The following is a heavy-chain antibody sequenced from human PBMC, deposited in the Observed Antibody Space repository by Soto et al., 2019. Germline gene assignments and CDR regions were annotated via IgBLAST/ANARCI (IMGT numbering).Heavy chain of an antibody. CDR2: IYYSGST. Sequence: SETLSLTCTVAGGSISSGGCYWSWIRQPPGKGLEWIGYIYYSGSTYYNPSLKSRVTISVDTSKNQFSLKLSSVTAADTAVYYCARGGYYDSSGYYWGQGTLVTVSS. D-gene: IGHD3-22*01. V-gene: IGHV4-30-4*01. J-gene: IGHJ4*02. CDR1: GGSISSGGCY. CDR3: ARGGYYDSSGYY.